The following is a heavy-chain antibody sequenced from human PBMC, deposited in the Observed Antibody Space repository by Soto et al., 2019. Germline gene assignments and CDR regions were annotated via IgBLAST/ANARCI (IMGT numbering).Heavy chain of an antibody. CDR2: IPYDGSNK. D-gene: IGHD3-22*01. CDR3: AKDSHDSGFDY. V-gene: IGHV3-30*18. Sequence: GGSLRLSCAASGFTFSSYGMHWVRQAPGKGLEWVAVIPYDGSNKYYADSVKGRFTISRDNSKNTLYLQMNSLRAEDTAVYYCAKDSHDSGFDYWGQGTLVTVSS. CDR1: GFTFSSYG. J-gene: IGHJ4*02.